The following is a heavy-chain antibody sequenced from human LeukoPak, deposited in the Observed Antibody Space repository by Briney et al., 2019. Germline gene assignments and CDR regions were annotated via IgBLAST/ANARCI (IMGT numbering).Heavy chain of an antibody. CDR1: GFTFSSYG. V-gene: IGHV3-30*18. J-gene: IGHJ6*02. D-gene: IGHD4-11*01. CDR3: AKAPRRLQYSLGLQYGMDV. CDR2: ISYDGSNK. Sequence: GGSLRLSCAASGFTFSSYGMHWVRQAPGKGLEWVAVISYDGSNKYYADSVKGRFTISRDNSKNTLYLQMNSLRAEDTAVYYCAKAPRRLQYSLGLQYGMDVWGQGTTVTVSS.